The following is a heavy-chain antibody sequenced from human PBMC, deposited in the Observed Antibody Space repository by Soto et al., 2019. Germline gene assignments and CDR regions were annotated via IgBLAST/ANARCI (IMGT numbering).Heavy chain of an antibody. CDR3: ARVPTTVTTPGMDV. J-gene: IGHJ6*02. V-gene: IGHV3-74*01. D-gene: IGHD4-4*01. CDR2: INPDGSTT. Sequence: PGGSLRLSCAASGFTFSSHWMHWVRQAPGEGLMWVSRINPDGSTTSYADSVKGRFTISRDNAKNTLYLQMNSLRVEDTAVYYCARVPTTVTTPGMDVWGQGTTVTVSS. CDR1: GFTFSSHW.